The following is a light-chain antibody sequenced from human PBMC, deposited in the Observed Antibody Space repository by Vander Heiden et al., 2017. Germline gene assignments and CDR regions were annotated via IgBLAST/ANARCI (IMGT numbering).Light chain of an antibody. CDR1: QSVSSY. V-gene: IGKV3-11*01. Sequence: ELVLTQSPATLSLSPGERATLSCRASQSVSSYLAWYQQKPGQAPRLLIYVASNRATGIPARFSGSGSGTDFTLTISSLEPEDFAVYYCQQRSNWPSYTFGQGTKLEIK. J-gene: IGKJ2*01. CDR3: QQRSNWPSYT. CDR2: VAS.